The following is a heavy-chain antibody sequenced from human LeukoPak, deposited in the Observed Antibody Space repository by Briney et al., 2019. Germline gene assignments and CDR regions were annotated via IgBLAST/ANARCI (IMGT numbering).Heavy chain of an antibody. D-gene: IGHD5-24*01. CDR3: AKDRVLGDGYNYGDFDY. J-gene: IGHJ4*02. Sequence: GGSLRLSCAACGFTFSSYAMSLVRQAPGKGLEWVSASSGSGGSTYYADSVKGRFTISRDNSKNTLYLQMNSLRAEDTAVYYCAKDRVLGDGYNYGDFDYWGQGTLVTVSS. V-gene: IGHV3-23*01. CDR2: SSGSGGST. CDR1: GFTFSSYA.